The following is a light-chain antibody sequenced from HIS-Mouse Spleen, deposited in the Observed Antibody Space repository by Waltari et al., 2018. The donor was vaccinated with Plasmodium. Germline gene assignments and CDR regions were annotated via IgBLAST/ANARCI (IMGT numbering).Light chain of an antibody. CDR2: DAS. V-gene: IGKV3-11*01. J-gene: IGKJ4*01. CDR3: QQRSNWPLT. CDR1: QSVSSY. Sequence: EIVLTQSPATLSLSPGARATLSCRASQSVSSYLTWYQQKPDQAPRHLIYDASNRATGIPARFSGSGSGTDFTLTIGSLEPEDFAVYYCQQRSNWPLTFGGGTKVEIK.